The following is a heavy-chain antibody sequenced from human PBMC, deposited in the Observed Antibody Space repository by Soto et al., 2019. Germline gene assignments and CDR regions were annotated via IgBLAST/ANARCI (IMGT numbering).Heavy chain of an antibody. Sequence: SETLSLTCTVSGGSVSRDSNFWSWIRQPPGKGLEWIGYIYYSGPTRYNPSLESRVTISIDSSRNQVSLNLSSVTAADTAVYYCARGYSHYAHWGRGTLVAVSS. D-gene: IGHD4-4*01. V-gene: IGHV4-61*01. J-gene: IGHJ4*02. CDR3: ARGYSHYAH. CDR1: GGSVSRDSNF. CDR2: IYYSGPT.